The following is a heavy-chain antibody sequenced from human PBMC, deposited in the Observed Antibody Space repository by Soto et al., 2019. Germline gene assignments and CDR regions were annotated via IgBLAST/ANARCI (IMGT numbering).Heavy chain of an antibody. CDR1: GYTFTSYA. Sequence: ASVKVSCKASGYTFTSYAMHWVRQAPGQRLEWMGWINAGNGNTKYSQKFQGRVTITRDTSASTAYMELSSLRSEDTAVYYCARSPMGYESSGYAYYFDYWGQGPLFTIP. CDR2: INAGNGNT. J-gene: IGHJ4*02. V-gene: IGHV1-3*01. CDR3: ARSPMGYESSGYAYYFDY. D-gene: IGHD3-22*01.